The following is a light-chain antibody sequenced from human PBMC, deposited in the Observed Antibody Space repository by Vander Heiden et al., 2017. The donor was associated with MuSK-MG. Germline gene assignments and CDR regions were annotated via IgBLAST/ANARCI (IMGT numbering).Light chain of an antibody. CDR1: QGIRND. Sequence: DIQMTQSPSSLSASVGDRVTITCRASQGIRNDLAWLQQKPGKAPQRLMYGTSILQGGVPSRFSGSGSGTQFTLTISSLQPEDFATYYCRQHNTYPWTFGQGTSVEMK. J-gene: IGKJ1*01. V-gene: IGKV1-17*01. CDR3: RQHNTYPWT. CDR2: GTS.